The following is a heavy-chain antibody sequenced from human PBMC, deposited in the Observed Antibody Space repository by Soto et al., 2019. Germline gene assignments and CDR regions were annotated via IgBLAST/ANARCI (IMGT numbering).Heavy chain of an antibody. CDR2: IYYSGST. CDR1: GGSISSGGYY. V-gene: IGHV4-31*03. J-gene: IGHJ4*02. D-gene: IGHD2-15*01. Sequence: QVQLQESGPGLVKPSQTLSLTCTVSGGSISSGGYYWSWIRQHPGKGLEWIGYIYYSGSTYYNPSLTSRVSISVDTSKNQFSLKLSSVTAADTAVYYCARAGYCSGGSCEPTFDCWGQGTLVTVSS. CDR3: ARAGYCSGGSCEPTFDC.